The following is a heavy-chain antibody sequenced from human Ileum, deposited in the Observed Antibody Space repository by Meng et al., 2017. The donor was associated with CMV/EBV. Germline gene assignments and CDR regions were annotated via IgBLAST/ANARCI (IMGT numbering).Heavy chain of an antibody. V-gene: IGHV3-23*01. Sequence: GESLKISCAASGFTFSSYAMSWVRQTPGEGLEWVSAISANGDNTHYADSVKGRFTISRDNSKYSVYLQMNSLRAEDTAVYYCAKDIGDYYGSGRYGLDVWGQGTTVTVSS. J-gene: IGHJ6*02. CDR1: GFTFSSYA. CDR2: ISANGDNT. D-gene: IGHD3-10*01. CDR3: AKDIGDYYGSGRYGLDV.